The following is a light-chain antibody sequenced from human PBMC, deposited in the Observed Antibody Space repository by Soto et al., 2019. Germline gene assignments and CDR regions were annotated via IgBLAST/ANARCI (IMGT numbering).Light chain of an antibody. CDR2: GAT. Sequence: EIVMTQSPATLSVSPGGRATLSCRASQSVRSNLAWYQQTPGQASRLLIYGATTRATGIPAKFSGSGSGTEFTLSISSLQSEDFAVYYCQQYDAWPGTFGHGTKVDI. CDR1: QSVRSN. CDR3: QQYDAWPGT. J-gene: IGKJ1*01. V-gene: IGKV3-15*01.